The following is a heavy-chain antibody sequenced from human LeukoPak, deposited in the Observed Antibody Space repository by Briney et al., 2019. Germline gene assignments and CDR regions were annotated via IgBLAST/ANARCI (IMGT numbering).Heavy chain of an antibody. CDR3: AREWHYDSSGTLSLDY. CDR2: IVPIFGTA. Sequence: SVKVSCKATGGTFSSYAISWVRQAPGQGLEWIARIVPIFGTANYAQKFQGRVTITTDESTSTAYMELSSLRSEDTAVYYCAREWHYDSSGTLSLDYWGQGTLVTVSS. V-gene: IGHV1-69*05. CDR1: GGTFSSYA. J-gene: IGHJ4*02. D-gene: IGHD3-22*01.